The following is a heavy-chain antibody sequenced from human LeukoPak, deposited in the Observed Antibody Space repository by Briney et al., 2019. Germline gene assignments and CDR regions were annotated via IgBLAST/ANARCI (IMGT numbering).Heavy chain of an antibody. Sequence: GRSLGLSCAASGFTFDDYAMQWVRQAPGKGLGWVSGMSWSSGSIGYADSVKGRFTISRDNAKNSLYLQMNSLRAEDMALYYCAKDLSSGYPNGFDYWGQGTLVTVSS. CDR2: MSWSSGSI. D-gene: IGHD3-22*01. J-gene: IGHJ4*02. V-gene: IGHV3-9*03. CDR1: GFTFDDYA. CDR3: AKDLSSGYPNGFDY.